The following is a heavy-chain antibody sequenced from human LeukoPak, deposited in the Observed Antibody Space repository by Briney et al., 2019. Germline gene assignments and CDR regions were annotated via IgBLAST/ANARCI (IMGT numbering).Heavy chain of an antibody. V-gene: IGHV3-21*01. CDR1: GFTLSSYS. Sequence: PGGSLRLSCAASGFTLSSYSMNWVRQAPGKGLEWVSSISSSSSYIYYADSVKGRFTISRDNAKNSLYLQMNSLRAEDTAVYYCALDPTGTTRNWFDPWGQGTLVTVSS. J-gene: IGHJ5*02. D-gene: IGHD1-1*01. CDR2: ISSSSSYI. CDR3: ALDPTGTTRNWFDP.